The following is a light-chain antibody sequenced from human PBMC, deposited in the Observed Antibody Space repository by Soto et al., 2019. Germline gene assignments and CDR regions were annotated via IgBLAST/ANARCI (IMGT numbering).Light chain of an antibody. V-gene: IGLV2-14*01. CDR1: SGDIGIYNY. CDR2: EVT. Sequence: QSALTQPASVSGSPGQSITISCTGTSGDIGIYNYVSWYQQHPGKAPKLIICEVTNRPSGVSSRFSGSKSGNTASLTISGLRAEDEADYYYTSFTTTNIWVFGGGTKLTVL. CDR3: TSFTTTNIWV. J-gene: IGLJ3*02.